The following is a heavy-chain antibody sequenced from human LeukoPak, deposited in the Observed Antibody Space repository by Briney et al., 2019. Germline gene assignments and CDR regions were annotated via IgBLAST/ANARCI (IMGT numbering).Heavy chain of an antibody. CDR1: GGSISSGSYY. D-gene: IGHD3-22*01. CDR2: IYTSGRT. V-gene: IGHV4-61*02. Sequence: SGTLSLTCTVSGGSISSGSYYWGWIRQPAGKGLEWSVRIYTSGRTNYTPSLKRRVTISVDTTKNHFSLKLRSVTAADTAVYYCAREQGGFSYYYDSSGYYLWGQGTLVTVSS. J-gene: IGHJ5*02. CDR3: AREQGGFSYYYDSSGYYL.